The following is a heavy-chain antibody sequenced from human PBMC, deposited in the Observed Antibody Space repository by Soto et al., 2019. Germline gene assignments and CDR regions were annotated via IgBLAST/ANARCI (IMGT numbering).Heavy chain of an antibody. J-gene: IGHJ3*02. Sequence: SETLSLTCTVSGGSVSSGSYYWSWIRQPPGKGLEWIGYIYYSGSTNYNPSLKSRVTISVDTSKNQFSLKLSSVTAADTAVYYCASSWLQLSHDAFDIWGQGTMVTVSS. CDR3: ASSWLQLSHDAFDI. CDR2: IYYSGST. V-gene: IGHV4-61*01. CDR1: GGSVSSGSYY. D-gene: IGHD5-12*01.